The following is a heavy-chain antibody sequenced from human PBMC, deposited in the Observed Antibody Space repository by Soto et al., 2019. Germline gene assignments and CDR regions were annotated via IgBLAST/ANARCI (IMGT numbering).Heavy chain of an antibody. J-gene: IGHJ4*02. D-gene: IGHD1-26*01. Sequence: PSETLSLTCTVSGGSISGYYWSWTRQPPGQGLEWIGYIYYSGSTNYNPSLKSRVSISVDKSKNQFSLKLSSVTAGDTAVYFCARVQSGSYALYYFDYWGQGTLVTVSS. CDR1: GGSISGYY. CDR2: IYYSGST. CDR3: ARVQSGSYALYYFDY. V-gene: IGHV4-59*01.